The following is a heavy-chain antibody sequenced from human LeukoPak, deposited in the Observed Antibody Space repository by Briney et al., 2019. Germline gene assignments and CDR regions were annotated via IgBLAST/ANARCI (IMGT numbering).Heavy chain of an antibody. V-gene: IGHV3-74*01. Sequence: GGSLRLSCAASGFTFSAYWMHWVRHVPGKGLVLVSRINNDGTATFFADSVKGRFTISRDNAKNTLYLQMDSLRAEDTAMYYCAREILEPGKTHEYWGQGTLVTVSS. CDR1: GFTFSAYW. D-gene: IGHD1-1*01. CDR3: AREILEPGKTHEY. CDR2: INNDGTAT. J-gene: IGHJ4*02.